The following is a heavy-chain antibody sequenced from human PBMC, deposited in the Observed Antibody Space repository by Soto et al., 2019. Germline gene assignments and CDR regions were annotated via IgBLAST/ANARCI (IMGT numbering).Heavy chain of an antibody. CDR1: GFTVSSNY. D-gene: IGHD5-18*01. CDR3: ARDFADTAMVTYYYGMDV. Sequence: ESGGGLIQPGGSLRLSCAASGFTVSSNYMSWVRQAPGKGLEWVSVIYSGGSTYYADSVKGRFTISRDNSKNTLYLQMNSLRAEDTAVYYCARDFADTAMVTYYYGMDVWGQGTTVTVSS. J-gene: IGHJ6*02. CDR2: IYSGGST. V-gene: IGHV3-53*01.